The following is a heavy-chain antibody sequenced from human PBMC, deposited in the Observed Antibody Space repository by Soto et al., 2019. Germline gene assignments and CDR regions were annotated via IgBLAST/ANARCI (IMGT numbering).Heavy chain of an antibody. CDR3: ARVDGDYYGSGSYAFDY. CDR1: GGTFSSYA. D-gene: IGHD3-10*01. V-gene: IGHV1-69*06. J-gene: IGHJ4*02. Sequence: QVQLVQSGAEVKKPGSSVKVSCKASGGTFSSYAISWVRQAPGQGLEWMGGIIPIFGTANYAQKFQGRVTITADKSTSTAYMELSSLRSEDTAVYCCARVDGDYYGSGSYAFDYWGQGTLVTVSS. CDR2: IIPIFGTA.